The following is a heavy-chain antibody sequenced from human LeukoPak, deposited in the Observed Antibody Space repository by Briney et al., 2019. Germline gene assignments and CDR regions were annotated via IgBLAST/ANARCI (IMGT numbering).Heavy chain of an antibody. D-gene: IGHD3-9*01. CDR1: GLTFSSYW. J-gene: IGHJ4*02. Sequence: GGSLRLSCAASGLTFSSYWMTWVRQAPGKGLEWVANIKQDGSEKYYVDSVKGRFTISRDNAKNSLYLQMNSLRAEDTAVYHCARVDYDILTGYYGYYFDYWGQGTLVTVSS. CDR3: ARVDYDILTGYYGYYFDY. V-gene: IGHV3-7*03. CDR2: IKQDGSEK.